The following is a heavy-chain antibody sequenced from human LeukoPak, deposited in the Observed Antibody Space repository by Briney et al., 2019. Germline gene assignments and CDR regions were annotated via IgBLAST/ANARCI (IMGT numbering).Heavy chain of an antibody. Sequence: PSQTLSLTCAVSGGSISSGGYSWSWIRQPPGKGLEWIGYIYHSGSTYYNPSLKSRVTISVDRSKNQSSLKLSSVTAADTAVYYCARASGRFNAFDIWGQGTMVTVSS. CDR1: GGSISSGGYS. CDR2: IYHSGST. J-gene: IGHJ3*02. CDR3: ARASGRFNAFDI. D-gene: IGHD3-10*01. V-gene: IGHV4-30-2*01.